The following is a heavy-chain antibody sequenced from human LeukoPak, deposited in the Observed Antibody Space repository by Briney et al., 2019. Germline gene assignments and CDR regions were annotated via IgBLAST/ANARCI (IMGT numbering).Heavy chain of an antibody. CDR1: GGSISSGSYY. CDR2: IYTSGST. CDR3: ARSNYDILTGYNNYYYYGMDV. Sequence: SETLSLTCAVSGGSISSGSYYWSWIRQPAGKGLEWIGRIYTSGSTNYNPSLKSRVTISVDTSKNQFSLKLSSVTAADTAVYYCARSNYDILTGYNNYYYYGMDVWGQGTTVTVSS. J-gene: IGHJ6*02. V-gene: IGHV4-61*02. D-gene: IGHD3-9*01.